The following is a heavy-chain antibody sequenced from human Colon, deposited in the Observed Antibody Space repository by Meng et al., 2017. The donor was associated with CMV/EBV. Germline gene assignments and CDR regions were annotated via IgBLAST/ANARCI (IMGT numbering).Heavy chain of an antibody. CDR2: IYWDGVET. D-gene: IGHD5-24*01. J-gene: IGHJ4*02. Sequence: GGSLRLSCATSGFTLSSHAMSWVRQAPGKGLEWVSVIYWDGVETYYADSVRGRFTTFRDNSKNMVFLQMNSLRAEDTAVYYCAKDDNGYTGECGYWGQGTLVTVSS. CDR1: GFTLSSHA. V-gene: IGHV3-23*03. CDR3: AKDDNGYTGECGY.